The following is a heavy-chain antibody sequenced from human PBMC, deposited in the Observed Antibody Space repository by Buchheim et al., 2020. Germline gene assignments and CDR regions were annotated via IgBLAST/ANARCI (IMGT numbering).Heavy chain of an antibody. V-gene: IGHV3-11*05. D-gene: IGHD4-23*01. CDR2: ISSSSSYT. CDR1: GFTFSDYY. J-gene: IGHJ4*02. CDR3: ARDLLRWFHSFDY. Sequence: QVQLVESGGGLVKPGGSLRLSCAASGFTFSDYYINWIRQAPGKGLEWVSYISSSSSYTNYADSVKGRFTISSDNAQNSMYLQMNSLRAEDTAVYYCARDLLRWFHSFDYWGQGTL.